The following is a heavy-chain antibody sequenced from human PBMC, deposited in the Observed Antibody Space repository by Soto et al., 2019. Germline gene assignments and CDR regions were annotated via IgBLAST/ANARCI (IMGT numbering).Heavy chain of an antibody. CDR2: ISWNSGSI. CDR1: GFTFDDYA. V-gene: IGHV3-9*01. Sequence: GGSLRLSCAASGFTFDDYAMHWVRQAPGKGLEWVSGISWNSGSIGYADSVKGRFTISRDNAKNSLYLQMNSLRAEDTALYYCAKDKLRFLEWLAFDYWGQGTLVTVSS. D-gene: IGHD3-3*01. CDR3: AKDKLRFLEWLAFDY. J-gene: IGHJ4*02.